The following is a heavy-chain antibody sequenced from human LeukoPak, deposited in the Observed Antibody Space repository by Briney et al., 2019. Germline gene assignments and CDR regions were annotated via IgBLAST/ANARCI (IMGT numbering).Heavy chain of an antibody. CDR2: LSGSGGGT. CDR1: GITLSNYG. D-gene: IGHD3-10*01. V-gene: IGHV3-23*01. CDR3: AKRGVVIRVFLVGFHKEAYYFDS. Sequence: HPGGSLRLSCAVSGITLSNYGMSWVRQAPGKGLKWVAGLSGSGGGTNYADSVQGRFTISRDNPKNTLYLQMNSLRAEDTAVYFCAKRGVVIRVFLVGFHKEAYYFDSWGQGALVTVSS. J-gene: IGHJ4*02.